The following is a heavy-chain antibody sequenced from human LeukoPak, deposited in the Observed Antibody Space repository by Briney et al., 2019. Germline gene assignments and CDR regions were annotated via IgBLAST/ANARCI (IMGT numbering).Heavy chain of an antibody. CDR3: ARDQCSSTSCYTGGYYYYYGMDV. CDR1: GFTFTSYD. V-gene: IGHV1-46*01. CDR2: INPSGGST. D-gene: IGHD2-2*02. Sequence: RRASVKVSCKASGFTFTSYDINWVRQTTGQGLEWMGIINPSGGSTSYAQKFQGRVTMTRDTSTSTVYMELSSLRSEDTAVYYCARDQCSSTSCYTGGYYYYYGMDVWGQGTTVTVSS. J-gene: IGHJ6*02.